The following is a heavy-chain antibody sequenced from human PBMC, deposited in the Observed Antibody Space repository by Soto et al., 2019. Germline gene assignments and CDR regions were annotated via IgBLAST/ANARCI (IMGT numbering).Heavy chain of an antibody. Sequence: SQPLSLTCAISGDRVSLNSAACNWIRQSPSRGLEWLGRTYYRSKWYNDYAVSVKSRITINPDTSKNQFSLQLNSVTPEDTAVYYCARVGRPGPLERDYYYGMDVWGQGTTVTVS. V-gene: IGHV6-1*01. CDR2: TYYRSKWYN. J-gene: IGHJ6*02. CDR3: ARVGRPGPLERDYYYGMDV. D-gene: IGHD6-6*01. CDR1: GDRVSLNSAA.